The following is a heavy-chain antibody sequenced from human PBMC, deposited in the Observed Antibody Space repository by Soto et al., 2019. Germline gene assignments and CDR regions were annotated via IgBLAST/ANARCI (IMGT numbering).Heavy chain of an antibody. CDR2: IYYSGST. J-gene: IGHJ4*02. Sequence: SETLSLTCVVYDGSLTEYHWSWVRQTPGKGLEWIGYIYYSGSTYYNPSLKSRVTISVDTSKNQFSLKLSSVTAADTAVYYCARAGYSYGSRYDYWGQGTLVTVSS. CDR1: DGSLTEYH. CDR3: ARAGYSYGSRYDY. D-gene: IGHD5-18*01. V-gene: IGHV4-34*09.